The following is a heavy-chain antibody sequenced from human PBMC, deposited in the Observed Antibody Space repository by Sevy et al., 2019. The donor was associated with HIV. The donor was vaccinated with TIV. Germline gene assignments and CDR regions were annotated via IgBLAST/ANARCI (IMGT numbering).Heavy chain of an antibody. CDR3: ARESTNRPRVLDY. Sequence: SETLSLTCSVSGGSISSYFWTWVRQSPGKGLEWIGNIYFTGDTDNSPSLKSRATLSLDTPKSQFSLTLKAVTAAATAIYFCARESTNRPRVLDYSGQGTLVTVSS. V-gene: IGHV4-59*01. D-gene: IGHD6-6*01. J-gene: IGHJ4*02. CDR2: IYFTGDT. CDR1: GGSISSYF.